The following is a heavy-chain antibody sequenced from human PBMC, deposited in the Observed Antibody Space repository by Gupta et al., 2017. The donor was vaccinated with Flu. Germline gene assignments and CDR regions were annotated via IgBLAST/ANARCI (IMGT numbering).Heavy chain of an antibody. D-gene: IGHD3-22*01. CDR3: ARHYYDSSGYQIDY. V-gene: IGHV4-39*01. Sequence: QLQLQESGPGLVKPSETLSLTCTVSGGSISSSSYSWGWIRQPPGKGLEWIGSIYYSGSTYYNPSLKSRVTISVDTSKNQFSLKLSSVTAADTAVYYCARHYYDSSGYQIDYWGQGTLVTVSS. CDR1: GGSISSSSYS. CDR2: IYYSGST. J-gene: IGHJ4*02.